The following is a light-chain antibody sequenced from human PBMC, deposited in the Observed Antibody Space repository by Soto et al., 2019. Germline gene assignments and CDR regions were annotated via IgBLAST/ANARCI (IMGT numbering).Light chain of an antibody. J-gene: IGLJ1*01. CDR1: SGYIGTEDF. Sequence: SAPCPPGSLSWSPGHSISIPCTRSSGYIGTEDFFPWCQTPHSTAPKIMISEVNNPPSDVATRFSGSKSGNTAYLTISGLQVEDQAEHFCFSFTTTSTKVVGPGTKFTV. V-gene: IGLV2-14*03. CDR2: EVN. CDR3: FSFTTTSTKV.